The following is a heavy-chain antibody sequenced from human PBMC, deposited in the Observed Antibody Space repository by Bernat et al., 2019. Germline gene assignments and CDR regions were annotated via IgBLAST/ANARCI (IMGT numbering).Heavy chain of an antibody. D-gene: IGHD2-2*01. CDR1: GGSISSGGYY. CDR3: ARAQTDIVVVPAANNWFDP. J-gene: IGHJ5*02. CDR2: IYYSGST. Sequence: QVQLQESGLGLVKPSQTLSLTCTVSGGSISSGGYYWSWIRQHPGKGLEWIGYIYYSGSTYYNPSLKSRVTISVDTSKNQFSLKLSSVTAADTAVYYCARAQTDIVVVPAANNWFDPWGQGTLVTVSS. V-gene: IGHV4-31*03.